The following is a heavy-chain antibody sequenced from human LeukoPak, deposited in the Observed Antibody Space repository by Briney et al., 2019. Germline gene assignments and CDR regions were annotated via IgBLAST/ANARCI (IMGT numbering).Heavy chain of an antibody. D-gene: IGHD3-16*01. Sequence: PSETLSLTCTVSGGSVISSHYYWGWIRQPPGKGLEWIGSMYYTGSTYYNPSLKSRVTISVDTSKNQFSLKLSSVTAADTAVYYCARHVFPYTYGYFDYWGQGTLVTVSS. CDR1: GGSVISSHYY. J-gene: IGHJ4*02. V-gene: IGHV4-39*01. CDR2: MYYTGST. CDR3: ARHVFPYTYGYFDY.